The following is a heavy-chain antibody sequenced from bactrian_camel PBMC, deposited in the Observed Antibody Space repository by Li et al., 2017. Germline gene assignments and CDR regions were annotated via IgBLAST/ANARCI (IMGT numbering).Heavy chain of an antibody. D-gene: IGHD6*01. CDR1: GYAYSAFC. CDR2: IYAGGNT. Sequence: HVQLVESGGDSVQAGGFLRLSCAVSGYAYSAFCISWFRQGLGKEREGVGCIYAGGNTHYADSVKGRFTISKDNAKNTLTLQMNSLKPDDTARYYCAASVSALCFIGVYGASWSREDIFRHWGPGTQVTVS. CDR3: AASVSALCFIGVYGASWSREDIFRH. V-gene: IGHV3S1*01. J-gene: IGHJ4*01.